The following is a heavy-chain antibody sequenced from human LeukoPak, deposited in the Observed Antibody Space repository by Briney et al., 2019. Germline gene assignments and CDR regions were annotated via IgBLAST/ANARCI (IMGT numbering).Heavy chain of an antibody. V-gene: IGHV3-15*01. CDR1: GLSSTNAL. CDR2: IKRKSDGGTA. CDR3: TASGV. D-gene: IGHD7-27*01. Sequence: KPGGSLRVSCAASGLSSTNALVTWVRQAPGKGLEWIGHIKRKSDGGTAAYIAPVQGRFTISREDSETTVYLQMNRLKTEDTAVYYSTASGVWGQGTLVTVSS. J-gene: IGHJ4*02.